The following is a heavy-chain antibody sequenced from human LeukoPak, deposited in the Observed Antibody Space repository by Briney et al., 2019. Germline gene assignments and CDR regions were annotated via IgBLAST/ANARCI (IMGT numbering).Heavy chain of an antibody. CDR2: ISAYNGNT. Sequence: ASVTVSCKASGYTFTSYGISWVRQAPGQGLEWMGWISAYNGNTNYAQKLQGRVTMTTDTSTSTAYMELRSLRSDDTAVYYCARAGGYCGRISCPYYFDYWGQGSLSPSPQ. CDR1: GYTFTSYG. CDR3: ARAGGYCGRISCPYYFDY. V-gene: IGHV1-18*01. J-gene: IGHJ4*02. D-gene: IGHD2-15*01.